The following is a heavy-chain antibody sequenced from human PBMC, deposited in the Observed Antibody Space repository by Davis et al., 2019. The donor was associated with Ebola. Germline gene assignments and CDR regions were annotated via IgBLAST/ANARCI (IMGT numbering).Heavy chain of an antibody. CDR2: ISGSGGST. Sequence: GESLKISCAASGFTFSSYAMSWVRQAPGKGLEWVSAISGSGGSTYYADSVKGRFTISRDNSKNTLYLQMNSLRAEDTAVYYCAKAPSDFWSGLLPDWGQGTLVTVSS. CDR3: AKAPSDFWSGLLPD. J-gene: IGHJ4*02. CDR1: GFTFSSYA. D-gene: IGHD3-3*01. V-gene: IGHV3-23*01.